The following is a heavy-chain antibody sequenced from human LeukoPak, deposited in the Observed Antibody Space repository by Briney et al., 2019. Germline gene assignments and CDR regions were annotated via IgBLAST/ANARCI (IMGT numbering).Heavy chain of an antibody. V-gene: IGHV3-30*02. CDR3: AKSLNYYYDSSGSSKGGFDV. CDR1: GFTFSSYG. J-gene: IGHJ3*01. D-gene: IGHD3-22*01. Sequence: PGGSLRLSCAASGFTFSSYGMHWARQAPGKGLEWVAFIRYDGNNKYYADSVKGRFTISRDNSKNTLYLQMNSLRAEDTAVYYCAKSLNYYYDSSGSSKGGFDVWGQGTMVTVSS. CDR2: IRYDGNNK.